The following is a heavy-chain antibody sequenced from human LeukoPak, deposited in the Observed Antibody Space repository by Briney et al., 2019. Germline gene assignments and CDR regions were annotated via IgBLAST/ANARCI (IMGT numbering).Heavy chain of an antibody. D-gene: IGHD1-26*01. CDR1: GFTFGEYA. J-gene: IGHJ4*02. CDR3: NRYSGSYYEFDY. CDR2: IRSKGYGGTK. Sequence: GGSLRLSCTASGFTFGEYAMNWFRQAPGKGLEWVGFIRSKGYGGTKEYAASVKGTFTISRDDSKSIAYLQMNSLKTEDTAVYYCNRYSGSYYEFDYWGQGTLVTVSS. V-gene: IGHV3-49*03.